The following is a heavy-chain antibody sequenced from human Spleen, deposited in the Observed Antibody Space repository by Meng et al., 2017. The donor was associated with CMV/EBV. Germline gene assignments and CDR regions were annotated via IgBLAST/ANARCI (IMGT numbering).Heavy chain of an antibody. V-gene: IGHV1-2*02. CDR1: GYTFTGYY. J-gene: IGHJ4*02. D-gene: IGHD6-19*01. CDR2: INPNSGGT. CDR3: ALAVAGAGLTY. Sequence: SCKTSGYTFTGYYMHWVRQAPGQGLEWMGWINPNSGGTNYAQKFQGRVTMTRDTSISTAYMELSRLRSDDTALYYCALAVAGAGLTYWGQGTLVTVSS.